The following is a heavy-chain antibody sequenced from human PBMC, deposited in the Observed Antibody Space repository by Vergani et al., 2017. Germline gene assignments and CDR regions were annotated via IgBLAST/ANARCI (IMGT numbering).Heavy chain of an antibody. CDR2: IYHSGST. Sequence: QVQLQESGPGLVKPSETLSLTCTVSGYSISSGYYWGWIRQPPGKGLEWIGSIYHSGSTYYNPSLKSRVTISVDTSKNQFSLKLSSVTAADTAVYYCARDRTHYYYGSGSSYAFGIWGQGTMVSVSS. CDR1: GYSISSGYY. CDR3: ARDRTHYYYGSGSSYAFGI. D-gene: IGHD3-10*01. J-gene: IGHJ3*02. V-gene: IGHV4-38-2*02.